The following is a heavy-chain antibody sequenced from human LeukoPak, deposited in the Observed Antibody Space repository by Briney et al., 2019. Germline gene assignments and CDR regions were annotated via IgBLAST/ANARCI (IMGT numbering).Heavy chain of an antibody. D-gene: IGHD5-18*01. J-gene: IGHJ4*02. CDR2: IYYSGST. V-gene: IGHV4-39*07. CDR3: AREGSAMVTWGYFDY. Sequence: SETLSLTCTVSGGSISSSSYYWGWIRQPPGKGLEWIGSIYYSGSTYYNPSLKSRVTISVDTSKNQFSLKLSSVTAADTAVYYCAREGSAMVTWGYFDYWGQGTLVTVSS. CDR1: GGSISSSSYY.